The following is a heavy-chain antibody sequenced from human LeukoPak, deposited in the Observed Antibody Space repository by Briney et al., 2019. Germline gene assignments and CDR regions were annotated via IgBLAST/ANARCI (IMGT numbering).Heavy chain of an antibody. Sequence: GGSLRLSSAASGFAFSSYSMNGVRQTPGKGLEWGSSISSSSSYIYYADSVKGRFTIYRNNGKNSQYLHMNILRGEDTAVYYCARDRYRSGGSCYIWFDRWSQGTLVTVSS. CDR1: GFAFSSYS. D-gene: IGHD2-15*01. V-gene: IGHV3-21*01. CDR3: ARDRYRSGGSCYIWFDR. CDR2: ISSSSSYI. J-gene: IGHJ5*02.